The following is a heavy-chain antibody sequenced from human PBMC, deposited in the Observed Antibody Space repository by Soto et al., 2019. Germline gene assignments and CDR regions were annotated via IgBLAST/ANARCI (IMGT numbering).Heavy chain of an antibody. D-gene: IGHD4-17*01. J-gene: IGHJ6*02. Sequence: QVQLVQSGAEVKKPGASVKVSCKASGYTFTSYGISWVRQAPGQGLEWMGWISAYNGNTNYAQKHQGRGPRTPDTSTSTANMELRSLRSDDTAVYYCARVGGHSVMTTVTITMYYYGMDVWGQGTTVTVSS. V-gene: IGHV1-18*01. CDR2: ISAYNGNT. CDR3: ARVGGHSVMTTVTITMYYYGMDV. CDR1: GYTFTSYG.